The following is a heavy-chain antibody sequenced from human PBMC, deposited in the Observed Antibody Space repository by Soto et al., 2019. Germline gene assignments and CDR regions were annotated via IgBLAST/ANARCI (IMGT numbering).Heavy chain of an antibody. CDR1: GFTFSNYW. V-gene: IGHV3-74*01. CDR2: IRSDGTAT. CDR3: AKDLSWGQCDY. D-gene: IGHD3-16*01. Sequence: RGGSLRLSCVASGFTFSNYWMHWVRQDPGMGLVWVSSIRSDGTATQYADSVNGRFTVSRDNTKNTLYLQMTSLRAEDTAVYYCAKDLSWGQCDYWGQGTLVTVSS. J-gene: IGHJ4*02.